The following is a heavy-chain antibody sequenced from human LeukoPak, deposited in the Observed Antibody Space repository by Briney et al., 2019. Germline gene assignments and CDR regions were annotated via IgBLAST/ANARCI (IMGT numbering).Heavy chain of an antibody. CDR1: GFTFSGSA. D-gene: IGHD3-16*02. CDR3: AKGGMITFGGVIVYYYYMDV. J-gene: IGHJ6*03. Sequence: GGSLKLSCAASGFTFSGSAMHWVRQASGKGLEWVGRIRSKANSYATAYAASVKGRFTISRDNSKNTLYLQMNSLRAEDTAVYYCAKGGMITFGGVIVYYYYMDVWGKGTTVTISS. V-gene: IGHV3-73*01. CDR2: IRSKANSYAT.